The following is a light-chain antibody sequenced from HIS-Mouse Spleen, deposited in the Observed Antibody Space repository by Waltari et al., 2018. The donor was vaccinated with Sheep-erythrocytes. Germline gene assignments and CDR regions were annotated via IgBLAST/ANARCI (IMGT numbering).Light chain of an antibody. CDR3: SSYAGSSTPWV. J-gene: IGLJ3*02. V-gene: IGLV2-8*01. CDR1: SSDVGGYNY. CDR2: EVS. Sequence: QSALTQPPSASGSPGQSVTISCTGTSSDVGGYNYVSWYQQHPGKAPKLMIYEVSKRPSGVPDRFSGSKSGNPASLTVSGLQAEDEADYYCSSYAGSSTPWVFGGGTKLTVL.